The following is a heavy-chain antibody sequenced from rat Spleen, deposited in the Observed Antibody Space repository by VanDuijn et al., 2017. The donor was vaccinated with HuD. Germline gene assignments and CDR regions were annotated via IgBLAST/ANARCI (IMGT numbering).Heavy chain of an antibody. J-gene: IGHJ2*01. CDR3: ARRHYGYTDYFDY. V-gene: IGHV5-25*01. CDR2: ISADGTNT. CDR1: GFTFSDYF. Sequence: EVQLVESGGGLVQPGRSLKLSCAASGFTFSDYFMAWVRQAPAQGLEWVATISADGTNTYYRDSVKGRFTISRDTAKNTLYLQMDSLRSEDTATYYCARRHYGYTDYFDYWGQGVMVPVSS. D-gene: IGHD1-11*01.